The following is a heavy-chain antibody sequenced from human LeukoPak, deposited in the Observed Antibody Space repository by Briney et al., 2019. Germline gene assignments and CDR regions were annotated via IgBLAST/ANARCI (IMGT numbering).Heavy chain of an antibody. CDR1: GFTFSNYW. V-gene: IGHV3-74*01. CDR3: AKSDWFDP. J-gene: IGHJ5*02. Sequence: PGGSLRLSRATSGFTFSNYWMSWLRQAPGKGLVWVSRIKNDGSTATYAESVKGRFTISRDNARNTLYLQMNSLRVDDTAVYYCAKSDWFDPWGRGILVTVSS. CDR2: IKNDGSTA.